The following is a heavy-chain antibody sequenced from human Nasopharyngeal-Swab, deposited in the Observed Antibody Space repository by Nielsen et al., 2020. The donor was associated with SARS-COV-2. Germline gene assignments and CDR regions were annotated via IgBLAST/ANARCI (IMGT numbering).Heavy chain of an antibody. CDR2: ISYDGSNK. CDR3: AKEGIAVAAGPWFDP. J-gene: IGHJ5*02. Sequence: GGSLRLSCAASGFTFSSYGMHWVRQAPGKGLEWVAVISYDGSNKYYADSVKGRFTISRDNSKNTLYLQMNSLRAEDTAVYYCAKEGIAVAAGPWFDPWGQGTLVTVSS. D-gene: IGHD6-19*01. V-gene: IGHV3-30*18. CDR1: GFTFSSYG.